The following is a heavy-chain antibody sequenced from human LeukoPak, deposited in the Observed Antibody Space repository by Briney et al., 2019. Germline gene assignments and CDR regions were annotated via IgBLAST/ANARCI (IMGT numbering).Heavy chain of an antibody. J-gene: IGHJ5*02. CDR1: GFTFSSYA. Sequence: GGSLRLSCAASGFTFSSYAMHWVRQAPGKGLEWVAFISYDGSNKYYADSVKGRFTISRDNSKNTLYLQMNSLRAEDTAVYYCARGIGPWGQGTLVTVSS. V-gene: IGHV3-30-3*01. CDR3: ARGIGP. D-gene: IGHD2-15*01. CDR2: ISYDGSNK.